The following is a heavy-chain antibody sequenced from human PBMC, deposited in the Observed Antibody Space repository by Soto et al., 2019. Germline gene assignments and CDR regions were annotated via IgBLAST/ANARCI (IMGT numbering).Heavy chain of an antibody. V-gene: IGHV1-2*02. CDR2: INPNSGGT. CDR3: ARAELGIPATRWTH. J-gene: IGHJ4*01. D-gene: IGHD3-16*01. CDR1: GYTFTGHY. Sequence: ASVKVSCKASGYTFTGHYIHWVRQAPGQGLEWMGWINPNSGGTDSAQKFQGRVTMTRDKSISTAYMELSRLRSDDTAIYYCARAELGIPATRWTHWVHGSLATVAS.